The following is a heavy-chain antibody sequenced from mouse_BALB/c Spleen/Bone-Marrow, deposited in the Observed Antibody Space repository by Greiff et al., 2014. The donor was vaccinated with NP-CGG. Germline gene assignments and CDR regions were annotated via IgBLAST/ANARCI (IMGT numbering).Heavy chain of an antibody. CDR3: SSAGYGSNYDY. CDR1: GYVFSSYW. D-gene: IGHD1-1*01. Sequence: QVQLQQSGAELVRPGSSVKISCKASGYVFSSYWMIWVRQRSGQGLEWVGQIYPGDGDTNYNGKFKGKATLTADKSSSTAYMQLSSRTSEASAIYFCSSAGYGSNYDYWGQGTTLTVSS. J-gene: IGHJ2*01. CDR2: IYPGDGDT. V-gene: IGHV1-80*01.